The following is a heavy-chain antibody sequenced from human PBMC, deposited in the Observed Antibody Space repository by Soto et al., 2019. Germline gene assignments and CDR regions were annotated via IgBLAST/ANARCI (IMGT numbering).Heavy chain of an antibody. D-gene: IGHD1-7*01. CDR3: ACSNWNYGTRAFDI. Sequence: SETLSLTCAVSSGSTSSSNWWSWVRQPPGKGLEWIGEIYHSGSTNYNPSLKSRVTISVDKSKNQFSLKLSSVTAADTAVYYCACSNWNYGTRAFDIWGQGTMVTVSS. J-gene: IGHJ3*02. CDR2: IYHSGST. V-gene: IGHV4-4*02. CDR1: SGSTSSSNW.